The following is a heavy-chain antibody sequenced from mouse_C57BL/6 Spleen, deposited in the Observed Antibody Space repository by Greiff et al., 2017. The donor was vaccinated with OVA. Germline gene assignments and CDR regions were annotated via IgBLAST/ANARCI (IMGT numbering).Heavy chain of an antibody. D-gene: IGHD1-1*01. J-gene: IGHJ1*03. CDR2: IDPNSGGT. V-gene: IGHV1-72*01. CDR1: GYTFTSYW. Sequence: QVQLKQPGAELVKPGASVKLSCKASGYTFTSYWMHWVKQRPGRGLEWIGRIDPNSGGTKYNEKFKSKATLTVDKPSSTAYMQLSSLTSEDSAVYYCARSMATVVATHWYFDVWGTGTTVTVSS. CDR3: ARSMATVVATHWYFDV.